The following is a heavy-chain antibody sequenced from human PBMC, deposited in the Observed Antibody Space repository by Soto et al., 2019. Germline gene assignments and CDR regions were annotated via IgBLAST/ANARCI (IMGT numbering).Heavy chain of an antibody. CDR1: VGTFSSYA. D-gene: IGHD4-17*01. CDR3: ARGPDYGGNSGYFDY. V-gene: IGHV1-69*12. CDR2: IIPIFGTA. Sequence: QVQLVQYGAEVQKPGSSVKVSCKASVGTFSSYAISWVRQAPGQGLEWMGGIIPIFGTANYAQKFRGRVTITADESKSTAYIELSSRRSEDTAVYYCARGPDYGGNSGYFDYWGQGTLVTVSS. J-gene: IGHJ4*02.